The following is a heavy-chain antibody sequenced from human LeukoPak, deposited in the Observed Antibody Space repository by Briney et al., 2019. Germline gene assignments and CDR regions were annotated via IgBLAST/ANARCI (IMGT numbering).Heavy chain of an antibody. J-gene: IGHJ4*02. D-gene: IGHD4-23*01. V-gene: IGHV4-59*12. CDR2: IYYSGST. CDR1: GGSISSYY. Sequence: KPSETLSLTCTVSGGSISSYYWSWIRQPPGKGLEWIGYIYYSGSTNYNPSLKSRVTISVDTSKNQFSLKLSSVTAADTAVYYCARTLLHTVADYWGQGTLVTVSS. CDR3: ARTLLHTVADY.